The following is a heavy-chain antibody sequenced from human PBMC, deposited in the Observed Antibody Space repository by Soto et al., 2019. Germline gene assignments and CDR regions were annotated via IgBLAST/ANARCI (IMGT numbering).Heavy chain of an antibody. CDR3: ARVVVAATNWFDP. D-gene: IGHD2-15*01. V-gene: IGHV4-61*01. CDR1: GGSVSSGSYY. Sequence: SETLSLTCTVSGGSVSSGSYYWSWIRQPPGKGLEWIGFFYYSGSTNYNPSLKSRVTISVDTSKNQFSLKLSSVTAADTAVYYCARVVVAATNWFDPWGQGTLVTVSS. CDR2: FYYSGST. J-gene: IGHJ5*02.